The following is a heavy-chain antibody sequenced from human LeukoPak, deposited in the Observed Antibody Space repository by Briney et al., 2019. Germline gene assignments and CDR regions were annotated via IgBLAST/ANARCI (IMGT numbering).Heavy chain of an antibody. CDR2: ISSSSSYI. V-gene: IGHV3-21*01. CDR1: GFTFSSYS. D-gene: IGHD1-26*01. J-gene: IGHJ4*02. Sequence: PGGSLRLSCAASGFTFSSYSVNWVRQAPGKGLEWVSSISSSSSYIYYADSVKGRFTISRDNAKNSLYLQMNSLRAEDTAVYYCARVQRASGATTPLFRYWGQGTLVTVSS. CDR3: ARVQRASGATTPLFRY.